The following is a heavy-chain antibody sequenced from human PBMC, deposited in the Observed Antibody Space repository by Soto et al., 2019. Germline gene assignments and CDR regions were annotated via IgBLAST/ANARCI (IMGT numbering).Heavy chain of an antibody. Sequence: QVQLQESGPGLVKPSRTLSLTCAVSGDSISSSYWWSWVRQPPGKGLEWIGEIYHSGSTNYNPSLKSRVTMLVDKSKNQFSLKLTSVTAADTAVYYCARGGDYRFDYWGQGTLVSVSS. V-gene: IGHV4-4*02. CDR2: IYHSGST. CDR3: ARGGDYRFDY. CDR1: GDSISSSYW. D-gene: IGHD4-17*01. J-gene: IGHJ4*02.